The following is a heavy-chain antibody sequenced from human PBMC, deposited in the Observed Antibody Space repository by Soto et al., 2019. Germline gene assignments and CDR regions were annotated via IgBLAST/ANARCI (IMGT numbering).Heavy chain of an antibody. CDR2: ISGSGGST. CDR3: AKDRGDIVDFDY. CDR1: GFTFSSYA. D-gene: IGHD5-12*01. Sequence: GGSLRLSCAASGFTFSSYAMSWVRQAPGKGLEWVTAISGSGGSTYYADSVKGRFTITRDNSKNTLYLQMNSLRAEDTAVYYCAKDRGDIVDFDYWGQGTLVTVSS. J-gene: IGHJ4*02. V-gene: IGHV3-23*01.